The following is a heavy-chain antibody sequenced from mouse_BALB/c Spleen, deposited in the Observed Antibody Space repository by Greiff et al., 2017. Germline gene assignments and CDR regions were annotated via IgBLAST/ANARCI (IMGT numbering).Heavy chain of an antibody. CDR3: ARGVYYYGSSYEAWFAY. CDR2: INPNNGGT. D-gene: IGHD1-1*01. Sequence: EVQLQQSGPELVKPGASVKIPCKASGYTFTDYNMYWVKQSHGKSLEWIGDINPNNGGTIYNQKFKGKATLTVDKSSSTAYMELRSLTSEDTAVYYCARGVYYYGSSYEAWFAYWGQGTLVTVSA. V-gene: IGHV1-18*01. CDR1: GYTFTDYN. J-gene: IGHJ3*01.